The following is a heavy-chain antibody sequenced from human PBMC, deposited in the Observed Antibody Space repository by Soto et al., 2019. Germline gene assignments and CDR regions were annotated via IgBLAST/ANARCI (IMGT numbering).Heavy chain of an antibody. CDR1: GFTISNYW. CDR3: ARGGATRAYYYYGLDV. D-gene: IGHD3-10*01. V-gene: IGHV3-74*01. Sequence: GGSLRLSCAASGFTISNYWMHWVRQVPGKGLVWVSRINSNGRSTNYADSVKGRFTISRDNATNTLHLQMDSLRAEDTAMYFCARGGATRAYYYYGLDVWGLGTTVTVSS. CDR2: INSNGRST. J-gene: IGHJ6*02.